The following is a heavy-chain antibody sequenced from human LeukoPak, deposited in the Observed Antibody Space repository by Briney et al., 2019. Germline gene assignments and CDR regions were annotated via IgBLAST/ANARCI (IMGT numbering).Heavy chain of an antibody. Sequence: GASVKVSCKASGYTFTSYYMHWVRQAPGQGLEWMGIINPSGGSTSYAQKFQGRVTMTRDTSTSTVYMELSSLRSEDTAVYYCARDWVTMVVTAVGDYWGKGTTVTVSS. J-gene: IGHJ6*04. V-gene: IGHV1-46*01. CDR3: ARDWVTMVVTAVGDY. D-gene: IGHD4-23*01. CDR2: INPSGGST. CDR1: GYTFTSYY.